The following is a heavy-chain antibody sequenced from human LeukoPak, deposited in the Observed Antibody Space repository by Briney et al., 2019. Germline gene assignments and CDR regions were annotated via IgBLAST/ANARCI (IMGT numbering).Heavy chain of an antibody. D-gene: IGHD1-26*01. CDR1: GVPFSNYY. CDR2: INHSGYT. J-gene: IGHJ4*02. Sequence: SETLSLTCGVSGVPFSNYYWSWVRQSPTQVLEWIGEINHSGYTNYNPSLKSRVTMSIDTSKNQFSLKLTSVTAADAGVYYCTRAVGGHPDWGQGTLVTVSS. V-gene: IGHV4-34*01. CDR3: TRAVGGHPD.